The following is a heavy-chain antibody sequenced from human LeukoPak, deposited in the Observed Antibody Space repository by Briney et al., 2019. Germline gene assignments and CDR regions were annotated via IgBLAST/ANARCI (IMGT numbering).Heavy chain of an antibody. CDR1: GGSISSGDYY. V-gene: IGHV4-39*01. D-gene: IGHD3-3*01. CDR3: ASNYDFWSGYSLFDY. CDR2: IYYSGST. J-gene: IGHJ4*02. Sequence: PSETLSLTCTVSGGSISSGDYYWSWIRQPPGKGLEWIGSIYYSGSTYYNPSLKSRVTISVDTSKNQFSLKLSSVTAADTAVYYCASNYDFWSGYSLFDYWGQGTLVTVSS.